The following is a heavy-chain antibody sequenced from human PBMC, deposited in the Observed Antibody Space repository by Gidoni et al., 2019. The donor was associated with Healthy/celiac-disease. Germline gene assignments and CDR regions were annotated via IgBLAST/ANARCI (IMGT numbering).Heavy chain of an antibody. CDR1: GFTFSSYA. CDR2: ISYDGSNK. J-gene: IGHJ3*02. CDR3: ARVGGVGAFDI. D-gene: IGHD3-16*01. Sequence: QVQLVESGGGVVQPGRSLRLSCAHSGFTFSSYAMHWVRQAPGKGLAWVAVISYDGSNKYYADSVKGRFTISRDNSKNTLYLQMNSLRAEDTAVYYCARVGGVGAFDIWGQGTMVTVSS. V-gene: IGHV3-30-3*01.